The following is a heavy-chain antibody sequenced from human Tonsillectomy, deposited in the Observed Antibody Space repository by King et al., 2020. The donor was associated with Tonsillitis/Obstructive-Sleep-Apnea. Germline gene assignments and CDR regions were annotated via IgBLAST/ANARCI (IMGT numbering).Heavy chain of an antibody. J-gene: IGHJ6*02. D-gene: IGHD1-26*01. CDR1: GGSISSYY. V-gene: IGHV4-59*01. CDR3: ARTNSGSDYGMDV. Sequence: QLQESGPGLVKPSETLSLTCTVSGGSISSYYWSWIRQPPGKGLEWIGYIYYSGSTNYNPSLKSRVTISVDTSKNQFSLKLSSVTAADTAVYYCARTNSGSDYGMDVWGQGTTVTVSS. CDR2: IYYSGST.